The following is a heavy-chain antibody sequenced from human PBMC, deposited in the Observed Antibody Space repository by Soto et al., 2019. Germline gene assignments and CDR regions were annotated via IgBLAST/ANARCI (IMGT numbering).Heavy chain of an antibody. CDR3: ARVDCSSTSPFCYYMDV. CDR1: GGTFSSYT. D-gene: IGHD2-2*01. V-gene: IGHV1-69*02. Sequence: QVQLVQSGAEVQKPGSSVKVSCKASGGTFSSYTISWVRQAPGQGLEWMGRIIPILGIANYAQKFQGRVTITADKSTSTAYMELSSLRSEDTAVYYCARVDCSSTSPFCYYMDVWGKGTTLTVSS. J-gene: IGHJ6*03. CDR2: IIPILGIA.